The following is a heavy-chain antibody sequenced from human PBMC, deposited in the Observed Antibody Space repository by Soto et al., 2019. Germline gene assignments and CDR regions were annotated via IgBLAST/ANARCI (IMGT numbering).Heavy chain of an antibody. CDR1: GFTFSGSA. Sequence: GGSLRLSCAASGFTFSGSAMHWVRQASGKGLEWVGRIRSKANSYATAYAASVKGRFTISRDDSKNTAYLQMSSLKTEDTAVYYCTRGTGESYAPPDYYYGMDVWGQGTTVTVSS. CDR3: TRGTGESYAPPDYYYGMDV. CDR2: IRSKANSYAT. V-gene: IGHV3-73*01. J-gene: IGHJ6*02. D-gene: IGHD2-2*01.